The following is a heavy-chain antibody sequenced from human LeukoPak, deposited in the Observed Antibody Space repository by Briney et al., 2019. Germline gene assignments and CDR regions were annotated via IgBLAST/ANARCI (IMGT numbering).Heavy chain of an antibody. Sequence: GGSLRLSCAASGFTFSSYAMSWVRQAPGKGLEWVSAISGSGGSTYYADSVKGRLTISRDNSKNTLYLQMNSLRAEDTAVYYCAKRERYCSSTSCYLDYWGQGTLVTVSS. CDR2: ISGSGGST. D-gene: IGHD2-2*01. V-gene: IGHV3-23*01. J-gene: IGHJ4*02. CDR1: GFTFSSYA. CDR3: AKRERYCSSTSCYLDY.